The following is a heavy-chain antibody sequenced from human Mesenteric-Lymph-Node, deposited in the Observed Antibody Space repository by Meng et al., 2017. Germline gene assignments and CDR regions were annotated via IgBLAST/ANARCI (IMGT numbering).Heavy chain of an antibody. J-gene: IGHJ2*01. V-gene: IGHV4-30-4*01. CDR1: GGSISSSNYY. CDR2: IYNSGST. CDR3: ARGQKGYFDL. Sequence: VQRQGAAPRLVKPTQTLPPTCTVSGGSISSSNYYWSWIRQPPGKGLEWSGHIYNSGSTYYNPSLKSRITISVDTSKNQFSLKLSSVTAADTAVYYCARGQKGYFDLWGRGTLVTVSS.